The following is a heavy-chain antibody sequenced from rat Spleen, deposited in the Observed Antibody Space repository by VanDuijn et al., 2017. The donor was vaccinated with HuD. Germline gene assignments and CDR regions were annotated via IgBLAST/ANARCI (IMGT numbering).Heavy chain of an antibody. CDR2: ITNASGRT. J-gene: IGHJ2*01. CDR3: ARRHYGYTDYFDY. CDR1: GFTFNNYW. V-gene: IGHV5-31*01. Sequence: EVQLVESGGGLVQPGGSLKLSCVASGFTFNNYWMTWIRQAPGKGLEWVASITNASGRTYYPDSVKGRFTISRDTARNTLYLQMNSLRSEDTATYYCARRHYGYTDYFDYWGQGVMVTVSS. D-gene: IGHD1-6*01.